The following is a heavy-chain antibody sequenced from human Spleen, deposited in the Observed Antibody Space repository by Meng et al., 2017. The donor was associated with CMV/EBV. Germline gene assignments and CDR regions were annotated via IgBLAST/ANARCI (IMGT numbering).Heavy chain of an antibody. J-gene: IGHJ4*02. CDR1: GYTFTTYY. D-gene: IGHD3-3*01. V-gene: IGHV1-46*01. CDR3: ARDPLWSGYYTE. Sequence: ASVKVSCKASGYTFTTYYMHWVRQAPGQGFEYMGIINPRGGTTHYAQKFQGRVTMTTDTSTSTVYMELSSLRSEDTAVYYCARDPLWSGYYTEWGQGTLVTVSS. CDR2: INPRGGTT.